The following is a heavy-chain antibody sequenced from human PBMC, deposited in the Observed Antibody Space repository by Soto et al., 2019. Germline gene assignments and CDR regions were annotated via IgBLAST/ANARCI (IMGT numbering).Heavy chain of an antibody. D-gene: IGHD2-2*02. CDR2: IHPSGGST. CDR3: ARDRWGCSSTSCYSGSPWFDP. CDR1: GYTFTNYY. Sequence: ASVKVSCKASGYTFTNYYIHWVRQAPGQGLEWMGKIHPSGGSTNSAQKFQGRVTMTRDTSTSTVYMELSSLRSEDTAIYYCARDRWGCSSTSCYSGSPWFDPWGQGTLVTVSS. J-gene: IGHJ5*02. V-gene: IGHV1-46*01.